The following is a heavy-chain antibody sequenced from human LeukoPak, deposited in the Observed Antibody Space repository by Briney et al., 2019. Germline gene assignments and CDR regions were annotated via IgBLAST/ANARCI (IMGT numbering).Heavy chain of an antibody. CDR2: IYTSGST. CDR1: GGSISSGIYY. Sequence: SETLSLTCTVSGGSISSGIYYWSWIRQPAGKGLEWIGRIYTSGSTNYSPSLKSRVTISVDTSKNQFSLKLSSVTAADTAVYYCARAGGNYYYYMDVWGKGTTVTVSS. D-gene: IGHD1-26*01. J-gene: IGHJ6*03. CDR3: ARAGGNYYYYMDV. V-gene: IGHV4-61*02.